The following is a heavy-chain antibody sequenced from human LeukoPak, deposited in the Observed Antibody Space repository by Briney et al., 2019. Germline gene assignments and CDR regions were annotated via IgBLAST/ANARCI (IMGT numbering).Heavy chain of an antibody. CDR2: IYYSGST. CDR1: DGSISSYY. CDR3: SRELAWGPADY. Sequence: KPSETLSLTCTVSDGSISSYYWSWIRQPPGKGLEWIGYIYYSGSTNYNPSLKSRVTISVDTSKNQVSLQLNSVTPEDTAVYYCSRELAWGPADYWGQGALVTVSS. D-gene: IGHD7-27*01. J-gene: IGHJ4*02. V-gene: IGHV4-59*12.